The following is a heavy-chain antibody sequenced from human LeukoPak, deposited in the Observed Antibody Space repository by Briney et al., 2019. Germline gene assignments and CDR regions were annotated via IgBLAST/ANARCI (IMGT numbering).Heavy chain of an antibody. V-gene: IGHV3-11*05. Sequence: GGSLRLSCAASGFTFSDYYMSWIRQAPGKGLEWVSSISSSSSDTKYADSGKGRFTISRDNAKKSLYLQMNSLRAEDTTVYYCARDDGLDVFDVWGQGTAVTVSS. J-gene: IGHJ3*01. D-gene: IGHD2-8*01. CDR3: ARDDGLDVFDV. CDR2: ISSSSSDT. CDR1: GFTFSDYY.